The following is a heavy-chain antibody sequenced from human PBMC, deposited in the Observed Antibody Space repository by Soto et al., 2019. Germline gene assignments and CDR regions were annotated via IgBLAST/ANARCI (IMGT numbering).Heavy chain of an antibody. CDR2: ISYDGSNK. V-gene: IGHV3-30*18. J-gene: IGHJ6*02. CDR3: AKWGVWSGELNGMDV. Sequence: GGSLRLSCAASGFTFSSYGMHWVRQAPGKGLEWVAVISYDGSNKYYADSVKGRFTISRDNSKNTLYLQMNSLRAEDTAVYYCAKWGVWSGELNGMDVWGQGTTVTVYS. CDR1: GFTFSSYG. D-gene: IGHD3-10*01.